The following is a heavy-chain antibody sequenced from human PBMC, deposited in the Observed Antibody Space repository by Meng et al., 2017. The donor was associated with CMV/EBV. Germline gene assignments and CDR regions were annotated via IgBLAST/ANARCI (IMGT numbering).Heavy chain of an antibody. CDR1: GWSYRGYY. V-gene: IGHV4-34*01. CDR2: INHSGST. CDR3: KGDSARPDYYYGMDV. Sequence: SEILSSTCAVYGWSYRGYYWSWTRQPPGKGLEWIGEINHSGSTNYNPPLKSRVTISVDTSKNQFSLKPSSVTAADTAVYYCKGDSARPDYYYGMDVWGQGTTVTVSS. D-gene: IGHD6-6*01. J-gene: IGHJ6*02.